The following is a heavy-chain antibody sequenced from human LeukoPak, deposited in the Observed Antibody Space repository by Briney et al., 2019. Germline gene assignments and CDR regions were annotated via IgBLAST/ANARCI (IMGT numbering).Heavy chain of an antibody. CDR2: INPNSGGT. D-gene: IGHD1-26*01. J-gene: IGHJ4*02. CDR3: ARDGRVGALQLDY. V-gene: IGHV1-2*02. CDR1: GYTFTGYY. Sequence: ASVKVSCRASGYTFTGYYIHWVRQAPGQGLEWMGWINPNSGGTNYAQKFQGRVTMTRDTSISTAYMELSRLRSDDTAVYYCARDGRVGALQLDYWRQGTLVTVSS.